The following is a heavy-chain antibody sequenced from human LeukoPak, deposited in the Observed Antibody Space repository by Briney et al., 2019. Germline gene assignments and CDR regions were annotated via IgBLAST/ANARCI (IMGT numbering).Heavy chain of an antibody. CDR3: AKAHTVTTLYWFDP. Sequence: GGSLRLSCAASGFTFSSYGMHWVRQAPGKGLQLVAVISYDRSNQYYADSVKGRFTISRDNSKNTLYLQMNSLRGADTAVYYCAKAHTVTTLYWFDPWGQGTLVTVSS. CDR2: ISYDRSNQ. CDR1: GFTFSSYG. J-gene: IGHJ5*02. V-gene: IGHV3-30*18. D-gene: IGHD4-17*01.